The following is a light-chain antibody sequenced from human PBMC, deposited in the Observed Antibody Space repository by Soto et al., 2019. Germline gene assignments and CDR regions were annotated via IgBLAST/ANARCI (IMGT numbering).Light chain of an antibody. Sequence: IVLRQSPGTLSLSPGERATLSCRASQSVSSNLAWYQQRPCQPPRLLIYGASTRATGIPARCSGRGGGTEFTLTISILQAEDFAVYYCQQYNDWPRTFGQGTKVDIK. V-gene: IGKV3-15*01. J-gene: IGKJ1*01. CDR3: QQYNDWPRT. CDR2: GAS. CDR1: QSVSSN.